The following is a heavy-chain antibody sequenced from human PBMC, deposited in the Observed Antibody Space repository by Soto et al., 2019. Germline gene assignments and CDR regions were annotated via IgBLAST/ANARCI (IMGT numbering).Heavy chain of an antibody. J-gene: IGHJ4*02. V-gene: IGHV3-30*13. CDR3: ERDYEHGTNCDLAY. CDR1: GFNFNTYF. D-gene: IGHD2-21*01. Sequence: QVQLVQSGGGVVQPGRSLRLSCAASGFNFNTYFMHWVRQAPGKGLEWVAMIFPNGRDKEYADSVKGRLTISRDNCNTRMYLHIASLRPDATAVDYCERDYEHGTNCDLAYWGQGARVNVSS. CDR2: IFPNGRDK.